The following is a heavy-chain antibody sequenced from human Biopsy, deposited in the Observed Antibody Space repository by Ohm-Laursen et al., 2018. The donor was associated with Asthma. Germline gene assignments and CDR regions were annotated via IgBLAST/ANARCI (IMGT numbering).Heavy chain of an antibody. Sequence: SLRLSCAASGFTFSSYAMHWVRQAPGKGLEYVSAISSNGGSTYYADSVKGRFTISRDNSKNTLYLQMNSLRAEDTAVYYCARDMGDFWRNNWFDPWGQGTLVTVSS. CDR1: GFTFSSYA. V-gene: IGHV3-64*04. CDR2: ISSNGGST. D-gene: IGHD3-3*01. CDR3: ARDMGDFWRNNWFDP. J-gene: IGHJ5*02.